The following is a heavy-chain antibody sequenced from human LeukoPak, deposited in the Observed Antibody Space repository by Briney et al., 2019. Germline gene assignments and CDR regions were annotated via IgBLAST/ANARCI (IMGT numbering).Heavy chain of an antibody. CDR1: GGTFSSYA. Sequence: GATVKVSCTASGGTFSSYAISWVRQAPGQGLEWMGRIIPILGIANYAQKFQGRVTITADKSTSTAYMELSSLRSEDTAVYYCARVIYGDYVFDYWGQGTLVTVSS. CDR2: IIPILGIA. V-gene: IGHV1-69*04. D-gene: IGHD4-17*01. J-gene: IGHJ4*02. CDR3: ARVIYGDYVFDY.